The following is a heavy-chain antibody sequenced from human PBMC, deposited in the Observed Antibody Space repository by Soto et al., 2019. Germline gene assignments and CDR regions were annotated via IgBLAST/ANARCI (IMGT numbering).Heavy chain of an antibody. D-gene: IGHD2-15*01. J-gene: IGHJ4*02. V-gene: IGHV4-31*03. CDR2: IYYSGST. CDR1: GGSISSVGYY. Sequence: SETLSLTCTVSGGSISSVGYYWSWIRQHPGKGLEWIGYIYYSGSTYYNPSLKSRVTISVDTSKNQFSLKLSSVTAADTAVYYCARGGYCSGGSCRNFDYWGQGTLVTVSS. CDR3: ARGGYCSGGSCRNFDY.